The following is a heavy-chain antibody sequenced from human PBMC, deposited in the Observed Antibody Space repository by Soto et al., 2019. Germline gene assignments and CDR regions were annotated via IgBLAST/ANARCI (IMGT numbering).Heavy chain of an antibody. J-gene: IGHJ5*02. CDR3: VRRHVSATGIDWFDP. Sequence: XSVKVSCKASVYTFTSYGIHWVRQAPGQRLEWMGWINAANGDTKYSPKFQGRVTITRDTSASTAYMELSSLRSEDTAVYYCVRRHVSATGIDWFDPWGKGTLVTVS. CDR1: VYTFTSYG. CDR2: INAANGDT. V-gene: IGHV1-3*01. D-gene: IGHD6-13*01.